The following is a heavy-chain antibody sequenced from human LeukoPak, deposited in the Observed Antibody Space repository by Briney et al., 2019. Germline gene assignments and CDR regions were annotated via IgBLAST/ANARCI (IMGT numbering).Heavy chain of an antibody. CDR2: ISSSSSTI. D-gene: IGHD6-19*01. V-gene: IGHV3-48*02. CDR3: ATSPAVAGPDYYGMDV. Sequence: RPGGSLRLSCAASGFTFSSYSMNWVRQAPGKGLEWVSYISSSSSTIYYADSVKGRFTISRDNAKNSLYLQMNSLRDEDTAVYYCATSPAVAGPDYYGMDVWGQGTTVTVSS. J-gene: IGHJ6*02. CDR1: GFTFSSYS.